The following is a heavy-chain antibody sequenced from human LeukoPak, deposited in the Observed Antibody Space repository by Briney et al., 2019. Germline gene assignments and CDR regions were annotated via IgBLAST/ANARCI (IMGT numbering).Heavy chain of an antibody. V-gene: IGHV4-61*02. CDR3: ARVLSAYYDFFDY. J-gene: IGHJ4*02. CDR1: GASISSGSYY. CDR2: IYTSGNT. D-gene: IGHD3-3*01. Sequence: PSETLSLTCTVSGASISSGSYYWSWIRQPAGKGLEWIGRIYTSGNTNYNPSLKSRVTISVDTSENQLSLKLSSVTAADTAVYYCARVLSAYYDFFDYWGQGTLVTVSS.